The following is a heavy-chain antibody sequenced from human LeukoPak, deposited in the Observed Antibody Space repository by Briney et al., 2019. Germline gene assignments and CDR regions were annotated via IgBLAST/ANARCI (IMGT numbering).Heavy chain of an antibody. CDR2: IWHDGTYI. Sequence: TGGSLRLSCPASGFTFSDYNMQWLRQAPGKGLEWVAVIWHDGTYISYGDSVRGRFTISRDNSKNTLYLQMNSLRAEDTAVYYCAREGPTTAVGSGAPDIWGLGTMVTVSS. CDR1: GFTFSDYN. CDR3: AREGPTTAVGSGAPDI. V-gene: IGHV3-33*01. D-gene: IGHD6-13*01. J-gene: IGHJ3*02.